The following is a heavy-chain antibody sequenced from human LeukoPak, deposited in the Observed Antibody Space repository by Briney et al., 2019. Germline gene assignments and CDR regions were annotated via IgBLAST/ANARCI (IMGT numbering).Heavy chain of an antibody. CDR1: GGSISSGLYS. V-gene: IGHV4-30-2*01. D-gene: IGHD2-2*01. Sequence: SQTLSLTCDVSGGSISSGLYSWSWIRQPLGTGLEWIGYIYHTGSTYYNPSLKSRVTISVDTSKNQFSLRLSSVTAADTAVYYCARLQYCSGTSCYWFDPWGQGTLVTASS. J-gene: IGHJ5*02. CDR2: IYHTGST. CDR3: ARLQYCSGTSCYWFDP.